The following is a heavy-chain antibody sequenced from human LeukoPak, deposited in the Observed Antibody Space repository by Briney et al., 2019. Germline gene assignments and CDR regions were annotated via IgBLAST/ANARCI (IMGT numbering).Heavy chain of an antibody. CDR3: ARHLGYSSGPWFDY. D-gene: IGHD6-19*01. CDR2: IYYSGST. V-gene: IGHV4-59*08. J-gene: IGHJ4*02. Sequence: SETLSLTCTVSGGSISSYYWSWIRQPPGRGLEWIGYIYYSGSTNYNPSLKSRVTISVDTSKNQFSLKLSSVTAADTAVYYRARHLGYSSGPWFDYWGQGTLVTVSS. CDR1: GGSISSYY.